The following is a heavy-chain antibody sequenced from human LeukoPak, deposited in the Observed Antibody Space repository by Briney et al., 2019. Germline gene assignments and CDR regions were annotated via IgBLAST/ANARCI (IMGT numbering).Heavy chain of an antibody. CDR1: GFTFSTYW. Sequence: SGGSLRLSCAASGFTFSTYWMHWVRQGPGKGLVWVSRINSDGSSTSYADSVKGRFTISRDNAKNTLYLQMNSLGVEDTAMYYCARYEQRPGVTASDPWSQGTLVTVSS. CDR3: ARYEQRPGVTASDP. D-gene: IGHD2-21*02. CDR2: INSDGSST. J-gene: IGHJ5*02. V-gene: IGHV3-74*01.